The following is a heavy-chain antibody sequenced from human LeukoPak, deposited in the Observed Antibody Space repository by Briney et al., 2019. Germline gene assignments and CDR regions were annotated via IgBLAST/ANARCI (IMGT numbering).Heavy chain of an antibody. CDR2: IIPIFGTA. Sequence: SVKVSCKASGGTFSSYAISWVRQAPGQGLEWMGRIIPIFGTANYAQKFQGRVTITTDESTSTAYMELSSLRSEDTAVYYCARDQANYYDSSGYYYPLNCWGQGTLVTVSS. J-gene: IGHJ4*02. CDR1: GGTFSSYA. V-gene: IGHV1-69*05. D-gene: IGHD3-22*01. CDR3: ARDQANYYDSSGYYYPLNC.